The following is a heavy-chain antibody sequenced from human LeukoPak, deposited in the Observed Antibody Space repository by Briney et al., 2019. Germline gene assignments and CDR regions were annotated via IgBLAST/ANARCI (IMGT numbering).Heavy chain of an antibody. D-gene: IGHD3-10*02. CDR1: GGSITTTSYY. J-gene: IGHJ4*02. V-gene: IGHV4-39*01. CDR3: ARLCLGGGDCLEY. CDR2: MFYRGTT. Sequence: SEPLSLTCTVSGGSITTTSYYWGSIRQPQAKGLGWIASMFYRGTTNYNTSLKSRVTISVDTSKNQFFMKLSSVTAADTAVYYCARLCLGGGDCLEYWGQGTQVTVSS.